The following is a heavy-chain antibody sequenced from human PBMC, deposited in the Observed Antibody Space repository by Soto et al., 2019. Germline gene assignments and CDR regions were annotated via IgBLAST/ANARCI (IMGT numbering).Heavy chain of an antibody. CDR2: LSYDGSKE. Sequence: PAGSLRLSCAASGFTFSSFGMHWVRQAPGKGLEWVALLSYDGSKEYYADSVKGRFSVSRDNSKNTLYLQMNSLRVKDTAVYCCAKRLLRGTTLSVLDYWGRGSLVTVCS. CDR3: AKRLLRGTTLSVLDY. CDR1: GFTFSSFG. D-gene: IGHD4-17*01. V-gene: IGHV3-30*18. J-gene: IGHJ4*02.